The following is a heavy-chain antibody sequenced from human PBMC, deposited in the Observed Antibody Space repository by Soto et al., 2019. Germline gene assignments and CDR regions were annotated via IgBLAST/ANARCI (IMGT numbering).Heavy chain of an antibody. CDR3: ARSSTSFRAGLDV. Sequence: GEYLTLSCPISGYRFTRYCISWVRPLPGKGLEWMGRIDPSDSYTNYSPSFQGHVTISADKSISTAYLQWSSLKASDTAMYYCARSSTSFRAGLDVWGQGTTVNVS. CDR1: GYRFTRYC. V-gene: IGHV5-10-1*01. J-gene: IGHJ6*02. CDR2: IDPSDSYT. D-gene: IGHD2-2*01.